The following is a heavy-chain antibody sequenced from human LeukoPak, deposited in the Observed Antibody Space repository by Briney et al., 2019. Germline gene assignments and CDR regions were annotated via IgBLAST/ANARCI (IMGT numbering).Heavy chain of an antibody. CDR2: IYSGGST. Sequence: GGSLRLSCAASGFTVSSNYMSWVRQAPGKGLEWVSVIYSGGSTYYADSVKGRFTISRDNSKNTLYLQMNSLRAEDTAVYYCASGRYFDWLTSLKAFDYWGQGILVTVSS. D-gene: IGHD3-9*01. CDR3: ASGRYFDWLTSLKAFDY. CDR1: GFTVSSNY. V-gene: IGHV3-53*05. J-gene: IGHJ4*02.